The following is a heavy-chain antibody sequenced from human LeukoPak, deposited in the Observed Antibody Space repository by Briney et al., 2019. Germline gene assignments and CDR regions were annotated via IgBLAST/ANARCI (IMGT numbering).Heavy chain of an antibody. J-gene: IGHJ5*02. V-gene: IGHV1-2*06. CDR2: INPDSGGT. CDR3: ARDKRDHSSSSHHNWFDP. CDR1: GYTFTGYY. D-gene: IGHD6-6*01. Sequence: ASVKVSCKASGYTFTGYYMFWLRQAPGQGLEWMGRINPDSGGTNYAQKFQGRVTMTRDTSITTAYMELSSLRSDDTAVYYCARDKRDHSSSSHHNWFDPWGPGTLVTVSS.